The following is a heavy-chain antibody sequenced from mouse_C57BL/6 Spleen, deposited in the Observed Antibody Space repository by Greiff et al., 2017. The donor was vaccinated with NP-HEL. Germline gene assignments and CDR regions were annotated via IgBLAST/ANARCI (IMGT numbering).Heavy chain of an antibody. V-gene: IGHV1-52*01. CDR3: ARGWGQLRLHYAMDY. CDR1: GYTFTSYW. CDR2: IDPSDSET. J-gene: IGHJ4*01. Sequence: QVQLQQPGAELVRPGSSVKLSCKASGYTFTSYWMHWVKQRPIQGLEWIGNIDPSDSETHYNQKFKDKATLTVDKSSSTAYMQLSSLTSEDSAVYYCARGWGQLRLHYAMDYWGQGTSVTVSS. D-gene: IGHD3-2*02.